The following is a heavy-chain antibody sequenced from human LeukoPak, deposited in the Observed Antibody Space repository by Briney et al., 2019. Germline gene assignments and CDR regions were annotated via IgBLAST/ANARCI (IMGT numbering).Heavy chain of an antibody. Sequence: ASVKVSCKASGYTFTSYDINWVRQATGQGLEWMGWMNPNSGNTGYAQKFQGRVTMTRSTSISTAYMELSSLRSEDTAVYYCAKRTVVTPNWAFDIWDQGTMVTVSS. CDR2: MNPNSGNT. CDR1: GYTFTSYD. V-gene: IGHV1-8*01. CDR3: AKRTVVTPNWAFDI. J-gene: IGHJ3*02. D-gene: IGHD2-21*02.